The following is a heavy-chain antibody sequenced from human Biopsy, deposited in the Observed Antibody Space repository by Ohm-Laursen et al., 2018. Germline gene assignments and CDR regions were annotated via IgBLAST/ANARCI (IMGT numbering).Heavy chain of an antibody. CDR1: GFDFSSYG. CDR2: IWDNGNNK. Sequence: SLRLSCSASGFDFSSYGMHWVRQTPGKGLEWVALIWDNGNNKYYADSVNGRFTISRDNAKDTLYLEMNSLRAEDTAVYYCAKDRYNYTPIGGFSMDVWGQGTTVTVSS. J-gene: IGHJ6*02. CDR3: AKDRYNYTPIGGFSMDV. V-gene: IGHV3-30*02. D-gene: IGHD5-18*01.